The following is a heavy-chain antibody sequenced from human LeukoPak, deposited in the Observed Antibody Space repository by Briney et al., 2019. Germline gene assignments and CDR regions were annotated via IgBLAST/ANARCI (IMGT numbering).Heavy chain of an antibody. CDR1: GGSFSGYY. CDR3: ARVRNYYDSSGPTHDAFDI. V-gene: IGHV4-34*01. D-gene: IGHD3-22*01. J-gene: IGHJ3*02. CDR2: INHSGST. Sequence: PSETLSLTCAVYGGSFSGYYWSWIRQPPGKGLEWIGEINHSGSTNYNSSLKSRVTISVDTSKNQFPLKLSSVTAADTAVYYCARVRNYYDSSGPTHDAFDIWGQGTMVTVSS.